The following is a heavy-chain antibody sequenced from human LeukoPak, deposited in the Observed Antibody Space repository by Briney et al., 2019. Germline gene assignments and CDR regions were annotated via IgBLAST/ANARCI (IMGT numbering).Heavy chain of an antibody. Sequence: GGSLRLSCAASGFTFSSYALNWVRQAPGKGLEWVSTITGAGGSSYYADSVKGRFTISRDNSNNTLFLQMNSLRAEDTAVYYCAKWTRGRQFDYWGQGTLVTVSS. D-gene: IGHD3/OR15-3a*01. CDR1: GFTFSSYA. CDR3: AKWTRGRQFDY. J-gene: IGHJ4*02. V-gene: IGHV3-23*01. CDR2: ITGAGGSS.